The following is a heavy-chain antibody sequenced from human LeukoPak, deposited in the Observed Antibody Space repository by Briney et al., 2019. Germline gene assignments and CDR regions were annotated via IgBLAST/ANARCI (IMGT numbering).Heavy chain of an antibody. D-gene: IGHD6-19*01. V-gene: IGHV4-38-2*01. CDR3: ARCSGWDLYYFDY. CDR1: GYSISSGYY. Sequence: SETLSLTCAVSGYSISSGYYWGWIRQPPGKGLEWIGSIYHSGSTYYNPSLKSRVTISVDTSKNQFSLKLSSVTAADTAVYYCARCSGWDLYYFDYWGQGTLVTVSS. J-gene: IGHJ4*02. CDR2: IYHSGST.